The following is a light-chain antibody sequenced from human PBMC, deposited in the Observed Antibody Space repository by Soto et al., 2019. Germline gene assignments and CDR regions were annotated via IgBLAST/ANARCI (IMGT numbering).Light chain of an antibody. CDR3: QQSYNTPRT. CDR2: AAS. J-gene: IGKJ1*01. V-gene: IGKV1-39*01. CDR1: QSISSY. Sequence: DIHMTQSPSSLSASVGDRVTITCRASQSISSYLNWYQQKPGKAPKLLIYAASSLQSGVPSRFSGSGSGTDFTLTISSLQPEDFATYYCQQSYNTPRTFGQGTKVDNK.